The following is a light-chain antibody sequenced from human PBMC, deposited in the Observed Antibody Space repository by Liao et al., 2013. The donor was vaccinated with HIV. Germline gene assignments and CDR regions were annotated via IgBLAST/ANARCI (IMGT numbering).Light chain of an antibody. V-gene: IGLV3-21*04. J-gene: IGLJ2*01. CDR1: TVGSKS. CDR2: YDS. Sequence: SYELTQPPSVSVAPGKTARISCGGNTVGSKSVHWYQQKPGQAPVVVMYYDSARPSRIPERFSGSNSGNTATLTISRVEAGDEADYYCQVWDSSSDHPGVVFGGGTKLTVL. CDR3: QVWDSSSDHPGVV.